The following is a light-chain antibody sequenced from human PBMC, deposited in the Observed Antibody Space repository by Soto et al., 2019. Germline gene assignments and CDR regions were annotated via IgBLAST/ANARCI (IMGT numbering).Light chain of an antibody. J-gene: IGKJ3*01. Sequence: AIQLTQSPSSLSASVGDRVTITCRASQGISSALAWYQQKPGQAPKLLIYDASSLECGVPSRFSGSGSGTDFTLPISRLQPEDFATYYCQQFNSYPRTFGPGTKVDIK. V-gene: IGKV1-13*02. CDR2: DAS. CDR1: QGISSA. CDR3: QQFNSYPRT.